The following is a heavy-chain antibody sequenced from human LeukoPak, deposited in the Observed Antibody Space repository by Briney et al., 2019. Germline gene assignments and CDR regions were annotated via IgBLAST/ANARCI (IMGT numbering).Heavy chain of an antibody. D-gene: IGHD3-10*01. CDR3: ARGSGSSDY. Sequence: SETLSLTCAAYGGSFSGYYWSWIRQPPGKGLEWIGEINHSGSTNYNPSLKSRVTISVDTSKNQFSLKLSSVTAADTAVYYCARGSGSSDYWGQGTLVTVSS. CDR2: INHSGST. CDR1: GGSFSGYY. J-gene: IGHJ4*02. V-gene: IGHV4-34*01.